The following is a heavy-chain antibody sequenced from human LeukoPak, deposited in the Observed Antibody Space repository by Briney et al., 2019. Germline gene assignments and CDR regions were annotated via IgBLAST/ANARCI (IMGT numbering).Heavy chain of an antibody. J-gene: IGHJ5*02. Sequence: NAGGSLRLSCAASGFTFSNAWMSWVRQAPGKGLEWVGRIKSETDSGTTDYAAPVKGRFTISRDDSKNTLYLQMNSLRTEDPAVYYCTTDDGDYDGWFVPWGQGTLVTVSS. CDR1: GFTFSNAW. D-gene: IGHD4-17*01. V-gene: IGHV3-15*01. CDR3: TTDDGDYDGWFVP. CDR2: IKSETDSGTT.